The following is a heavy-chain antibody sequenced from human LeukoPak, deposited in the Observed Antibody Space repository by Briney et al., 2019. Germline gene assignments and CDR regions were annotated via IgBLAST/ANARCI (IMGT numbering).Heavy chain of an antibody. V-gene: IGHV1-69*13. Sequence: SVKVSCKASGYTFTGYYMHWVRQAPGQGLEWMGGIIPIFGTANYAQKFQGRVTITADESTSTAYMELSSLRSEDTAVYYCARDLGSSGYYFVNWFDPWGQGTLVTVSS. CDR1: GYTFTGYY. CDR3: ARDLGSSGYYFVNWFDP. CDR2: IIPIFGTA. J-gene: IGHJ5*02. D-gene: IGHD3-22*01.